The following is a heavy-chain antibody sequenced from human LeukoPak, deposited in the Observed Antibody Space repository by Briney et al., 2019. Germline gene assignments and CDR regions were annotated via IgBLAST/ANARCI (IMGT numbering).Heavy chain of an antibody. Sequence: SETLSLTCAVYGGSFSGYYWSWIRQPPGKGLEWIGEMNHSGSTNYNPSLKSRVTISVDTSKNQFSLKLSSVTAADTAVYYCARGKTDVRYSSSSQGSDFDSWRQGTLVTVSS. CDR1: GGSFSGYY. V-gene: IGHV4-34*01. CDR3: ARGKTDVRYSSSSQGSDFDS. J-gene: IGHJ4*02. D-gene: IGHD6-6*01. CDR2: MNHSGST.